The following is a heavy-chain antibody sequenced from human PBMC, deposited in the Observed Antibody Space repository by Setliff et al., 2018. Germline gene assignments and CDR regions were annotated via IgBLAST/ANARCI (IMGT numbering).Heavy chain of an antibody. V-gene: IGHV3-66*01. CDR2: IYSDGST. CDR1: GFTFSSYA. Sequence: PGGSLRLSCAASGFTFSSYAMNWVRQAPGKGLEWVSVIYSDGSTYHADSVKGRFTISRDNSKNTLYLQMNSLRAEDTAVYYCARTTRTAGTYYYYMDVWGKGTTVTVSS. CDR3: ARTTRTAGTYYYYMDV. J-gene: IGHJ6*03. D-gene: IGHD6-13*01.